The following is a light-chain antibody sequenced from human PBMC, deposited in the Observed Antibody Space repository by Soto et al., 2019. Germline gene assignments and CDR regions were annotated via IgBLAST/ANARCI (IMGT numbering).Light chain of an antibody. V-gene: IGKV2-28*01. Sequence: DIVVMQSQLSLPVAPAEPASISCRSSQSLLHSDGYYYLDWYLQKPGQSPQLLIYLGSNRAFGVPDRFSGSGSGTDFTLKISRVEAEDVGVYYCLQALQTPPWTFGQGTKVEIK. CDR1: QSLLHSDGYYY. CDR2: LGS. CDR3: LQALQTPPWT. J-gene: IGKJ1*01.